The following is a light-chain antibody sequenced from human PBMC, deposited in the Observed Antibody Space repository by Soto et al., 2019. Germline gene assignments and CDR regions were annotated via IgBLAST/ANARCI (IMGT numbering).Light chain of an antibody. CDR2: CAS. Sequence: EIVMTQSPATLSVSPGERATLSCRASQSVSSNLAWYQQKPGQAPRLLILCASTRATGIPARFSGSGSGTDFTHTISSLQSEDFAVYYCQHYSNWPPITFGQGTRLDIK. V-gene: IGKV3-15*01. CDR3: QHYSNWPPIT. J-gene: IGKJ5*01. CDR1: QSVSSN.